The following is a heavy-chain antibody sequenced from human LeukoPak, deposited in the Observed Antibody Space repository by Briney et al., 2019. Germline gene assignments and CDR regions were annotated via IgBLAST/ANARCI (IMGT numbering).Heavy chain of an antibody. V-gene: IGHV3-21*01. D-gene: IGHD3-22*01. Sequence: GGSLRLSCAASGFTFSSYSMNWVRQAPGKGLEWVSSISSSSSYIYYADSVKGRFTISRDNAKNSLYLQMNSLRAEDTAVYYRASERYYYDSSGYYADAFDIWGQGTMVTVSS. J-gene: IGHJ3*02. CDR2: ISSSSSYI. CDR1: GFTFSSYS. CDR3: ASERYYYDSSGYYADAFDI.